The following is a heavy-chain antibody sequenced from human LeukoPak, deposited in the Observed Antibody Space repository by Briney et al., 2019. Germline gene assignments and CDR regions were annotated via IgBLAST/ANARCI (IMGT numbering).Heavy chain of an antibody. CDR2: IRYDGSNR. Sequence: GGSLRLSCAASGFTFTSYGMHWVRQAPGKGLEWVAFIRYDGSNRNYAGSVKGRFTISRDNSRNTLYLQMNSLRAEDTAVYYCAKGGYSYDSSGHNYFDYWGQGTLVTVSS. J-gene: IGHJ4*02. D-gene: IGHD3-22*01. CDR3: AKGGYSYDSSGHNYFDY. CDR1: GFTFTSYG. V-gene: IGHV3-30*02.